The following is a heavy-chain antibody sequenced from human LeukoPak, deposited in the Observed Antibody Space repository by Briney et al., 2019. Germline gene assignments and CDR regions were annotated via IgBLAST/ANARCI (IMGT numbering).Heavy chain of an antibody. CDR3: ARGRRPGIAVAGTSKAAYFDY. CDR2: INHSGST. CDR1: GGSFSGYY. J-gene: IGHJ4*02. V-gene: IGHV4-34*01. D-gene: IGHD6-19*01. Sequence: SSETLSLTCAVYGGSFSGYYWSWIRQPPGKGLEWIGEINHSGSTNYNPPLKSRVTISVDTSKNQFSLKLSSVTAADTAVYYCARGRRPGIAVAGTSKAAYFDYWGQGTLVTVSS.